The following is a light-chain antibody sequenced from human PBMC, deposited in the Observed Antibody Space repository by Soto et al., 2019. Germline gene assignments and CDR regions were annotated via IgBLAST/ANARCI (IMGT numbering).Light chain of an antibody. J-gene: IGKJ1*01. CDR2: DTS. CDR1: QSVSSS. CDR3: QQYVHWPPGT. Sequence: EIVVTQSPATLSVSPGERVTLSCRASQSVSSSLAWYQQRPGQAPRLLIYDTSTRVPGIAARFSGSGSGTEFTLTISSLQSEDVAVYYCQQYVHWPPGTFGQGTTVEIK. V-gene: IGKV3-15*01.